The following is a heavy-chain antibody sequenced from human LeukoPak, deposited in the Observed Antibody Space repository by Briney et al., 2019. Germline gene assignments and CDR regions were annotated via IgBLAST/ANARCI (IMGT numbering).Heavy chain of an antibody. CDR1: GFTFSSYA. CDR3: ARDVGGSSPLYYFDY. J-gene: IGHJ4*02. CDR2: ISYDGSNK. D-gene: IGHD6-13*01. Sequence: GGSLRLSCAASGFTFSSYAMHWVRQAPGQGLEWVAVISYDGSNKYYADSVEGRFTISRDNSKNTLYLQMNSLRAEDTAVYYCARDVGGSSPLYYFDYWGQGTLVTVSS. V-gene: IGHV3-30-3*01.